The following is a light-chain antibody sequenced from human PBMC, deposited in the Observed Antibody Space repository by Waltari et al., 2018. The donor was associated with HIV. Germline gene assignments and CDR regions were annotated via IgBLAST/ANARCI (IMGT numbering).Light chain of an antibody. Sequence: QSALTQPASVSGSPGQSITISCTGTRSDVGGSNYVSWYQQHPGKAPKLMIYEVSNRPSGVSNRFSGSKYGNTASLTISGLQAEDEADYYCSSYTSSSSVVFGGGTKLTVL. CDR3: SSYTSSSSVV. J-gene: IGLJ2*01. CDR1: RSDVGGSNY. V-gene: IGLV2-14*01. CDR2: EVS.